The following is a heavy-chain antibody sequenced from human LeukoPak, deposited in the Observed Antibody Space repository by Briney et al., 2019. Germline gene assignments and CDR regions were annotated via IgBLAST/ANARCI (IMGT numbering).Heavy chain of an antibody. CDR1: GYTFTRYG. V-gene: IGHV1-18*04. CDR3: ARDRARYYFDY. CDR2: ISAYNGNT. J-gene: IGHJ4*02. D-gene: IGHD3-10*01. Sequence: ASVKVSCKASGYTFTRYGISWVGQAPGQGVEWMGWISAYNGNTNYAQKLQGRVTMTTDTSTSTAYMELRSLRSDDTAVYYCARDRARYYFDYWGQGTLVTVSS.